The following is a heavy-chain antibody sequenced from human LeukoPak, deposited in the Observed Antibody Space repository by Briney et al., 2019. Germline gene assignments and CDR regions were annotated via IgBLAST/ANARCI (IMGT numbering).Heavy chain of an antibody. J-gene: IGHJ4*02. CDR2: IYYSGST. CDR3: ARDLNGLLWFGEFKD. D-gene: IGHD3-10*01. CDR1: GGSISSGDYY. V-gene: IGHV4-30-4*01. Sequence: SQTLSLTCTVSGGSISSGDYYWSWIRQPPGKGLEWIGYIYYSGSTYYNPSPKSRVTISVDTSKNQFSLKLSSVTAADTAVYYCARDLNGLLWFGEFKDWGQGTLVTVSS.